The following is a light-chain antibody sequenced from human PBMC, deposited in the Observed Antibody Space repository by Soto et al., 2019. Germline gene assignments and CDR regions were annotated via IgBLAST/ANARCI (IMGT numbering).Light chain of an antibody. Sequence: DIQMTQSPSSLSASVGDRVTITCRASQGISNYLAWYQQIPEKVPKLLISAASTLQSGVPSRFSGSGSGTAFTLTISSLQPEDVATYYCQKYTNVPAFGGGTKVEIK. CDR3: QKYTNVPA. CDR1: QGISNY. J-gene: IGKJ4*01. V-gene: IGKV1-27*01. CDR2: AAS.